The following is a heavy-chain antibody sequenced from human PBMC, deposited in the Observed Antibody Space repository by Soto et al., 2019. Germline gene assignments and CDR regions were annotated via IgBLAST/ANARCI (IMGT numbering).Heavy chain of an antibody. J-gene: IGHJ4*02. Sequence: QVQLVESGGGVVQPGRSLRLSCAASGFTFSSYGMHWVRQAPGKGLEWVAVISYDGSNKYYADSVKGRFTISRDNSKNTLYLQMNSLRAEDTAVYYCANTGGNWSGKGEYCFDYWGQGTLVTVSS. D-gene: IGHD1-1*01. CDR2: ISYDGSNK. CDR3: ANTGGNWSGKGEYCFDY. CDR1: GFTFSSYG. V-gene: IGHV3-30*18.